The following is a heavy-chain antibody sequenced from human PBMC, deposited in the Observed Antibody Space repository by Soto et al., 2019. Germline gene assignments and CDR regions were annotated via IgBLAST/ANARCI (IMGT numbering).Heavy chain of an antibody. Sequence: PSDTLSLTCTVSGVSITTTSYYWGWIRQPPGKGLEWIGSVYSSGTTYYNPSLKSRVTISVDTSKNHFSLRLSSVTAADTAIYYCARHGSYWGQGTLVTVSS. J-gene: IGHJ4*02. CDR1: GVSITTTSYY. V-gene: IGHV4-39*01. CDR2: VYSSGTT. CDR3: ARHGSY.